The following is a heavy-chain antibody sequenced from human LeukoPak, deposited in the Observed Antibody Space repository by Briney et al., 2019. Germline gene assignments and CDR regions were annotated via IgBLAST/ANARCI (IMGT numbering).Heavy chain of an antibody. Sequence: GGSLRLSCAASGFTFSSYGMHWVRQAPGKGLEWVAVISYDGSNKYYADSVKGRFTISRDNSKNTLYLQMNSLRAEDMAVYYCAKRWTGTTIGQQDYWGQGTLVTVSS. CDR3: AKRWTGTTIGQQDY. D-gene: IGHD1-1*01. CDR2: ISYDGSNK. CDR1: GFTFSSYG. V-gene: IGHV3-30*18. J-gene: IGHJ4*02.